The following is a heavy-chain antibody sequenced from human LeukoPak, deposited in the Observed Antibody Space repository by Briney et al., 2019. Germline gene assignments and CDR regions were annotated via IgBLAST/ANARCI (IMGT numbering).Heavy chain of an antibody. J-gene: IGHJ5*02. Sequence: SETLSLTCTVSGGSISSYYWSWIRQPPRKGLEWIGYSYYSGSTNYNPSLKSRVTISVDTSKNQFSLKLSSVTAADTAVYYCARAVNYDFWSGYPNWFDPWGQGTLVTVSS. D-gene: IGHD3-3*01. CDR2: SYYSGST. CDR3: ARAVNYDFWSGYPNWFDP. V-gene: IGHV4-59*01. CDR1: GGSISSYY.